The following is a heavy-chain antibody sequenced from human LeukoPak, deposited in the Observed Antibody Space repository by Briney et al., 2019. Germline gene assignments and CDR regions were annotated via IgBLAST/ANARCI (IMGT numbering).Heavy chain of an antibody. CDR1: GFTFSSYG. J-gene: IGHJ6*04. D-gene: IGHD6-13*01. V-gene: IGHV3-33*01. Sequence: GRSLRLSCAASGFTFSSYGMHWVRQAPGKGLEWVAVMWYDGSNKYYADSVKGRFTISRDNSKNTLYLQMNSLRAEDTAVYYCARDGGYSSSWSYYYYGMDVWGKGTTVTVSS. CDR2: MWYDGSNK. CDR3: ARDGGYSSSWSYYYYGMDV.